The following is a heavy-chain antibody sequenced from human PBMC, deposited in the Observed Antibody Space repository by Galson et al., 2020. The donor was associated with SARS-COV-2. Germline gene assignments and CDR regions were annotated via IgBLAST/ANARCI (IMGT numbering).Heavy chain of an antibody. V-gene: IGHV4-39*07. CDR3: ARGPDNYYYYMDV. CDR1: GGSLNINGPY. CDR2: IYYGGTP. J-gene: IGHJ6*03. Sequence: SETLSLTCTVSGGSLNINGPYWGWIRQPPGEGLEWIGSIYYGGTPHYNPSLKSRVTISKDMSKNQFSLNLSSVTAADTAVYYCARGPDNYYYYMDVWGKGTTVTVSS.